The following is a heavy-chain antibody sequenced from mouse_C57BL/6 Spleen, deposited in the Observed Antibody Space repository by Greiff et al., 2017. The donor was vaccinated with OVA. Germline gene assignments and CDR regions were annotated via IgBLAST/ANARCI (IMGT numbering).Heavy chain of an antibody. J-gene: IGHJ3*01. CDR3: ARDHYGSSYGGFAY. Sequence: EVQLVESGGGLVKPGGSLKLSCAASGFTFSSYAMSWVRQTPEKRLEWVATISDGGSYTYYPDNVKGRFTISRDNAKNNLYLQMSHLKSEDTAMYYCARDHYGSSYGGFAYWGQGTLVTVSA. D-gene: IGHD1-1*01. CDR2: ISDGGSYT. V-gene: IGHV5-4*01. CDR1: GFTFSSYA.